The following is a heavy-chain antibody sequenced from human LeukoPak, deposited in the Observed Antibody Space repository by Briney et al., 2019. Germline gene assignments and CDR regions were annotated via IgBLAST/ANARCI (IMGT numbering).Heavy chain of an antibody. CDR3: ATPAGPFGDYDY. CDR1: GGSIISSSYY. D-gene: IGHD4-17*01. Sequence: SETLSLTCTVSGGSIISSSYYWGWIRQPPGKGLEWIGSIYYSGSTYFEPSLKSRLTISVDTSKNQFSLKLSSVTAADTAVYYCATPAGPFGDYDYWGQGTLVTVSS. J-gene: IGHJ4*02. V-gene: IGHV4-39*01. CDR2: IYYSGST.